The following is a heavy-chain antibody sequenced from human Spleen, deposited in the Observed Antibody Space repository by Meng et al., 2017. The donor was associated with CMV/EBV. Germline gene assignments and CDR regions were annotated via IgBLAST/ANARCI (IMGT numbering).Heavy chain of an antibody. Sequence: GGSLRLSCAASGFTFDDYAMHWVRQAPGKGLEWVSGISWISGSIGYADSVKGRFTISRDNAKTSLYLQMNSLRAEDTALYYCAKGRSMLNTYYFDYWGQGTLVTVSS. D-gene: IGHD2-8*01. CDR1: GFTFDDYA. J-gene: IGHJ4*02. CDR3: AKGRSMLNTYYFDY. CDR2: ISWISGSI. V-gene: IGHV3-9*01.